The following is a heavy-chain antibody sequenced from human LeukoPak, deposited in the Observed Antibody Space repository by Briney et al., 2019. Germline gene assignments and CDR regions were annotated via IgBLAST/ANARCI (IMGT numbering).Heavy chain of an antibody. CDR2: ISYDGSNK. CDR3: ARDLSGKRCSSTSCLKYYFDY. D-gene: IGHD2-2*01. V-gene: IGHV3-30*04. J-gene: IGHJ4*02. CDR1: GFTFSSYA. Sequence: PGGSLRLSCAASGFTFSSYAMHWVRQAPGKGLEWVAVISYDGSNKYYADSVKGRFTISRDNSKNTLYLQMNSLRAEDTAVYYCARDLSGKRCSSTSCLKYYFDYWGQGTLVTVSS.